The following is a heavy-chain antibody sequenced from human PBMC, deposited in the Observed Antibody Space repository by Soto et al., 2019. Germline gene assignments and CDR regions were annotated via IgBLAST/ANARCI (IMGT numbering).Heavy chain of an antibody. CDR3: ARVGLRFLEWLPRDAFDT. V-gene: IGHV3-7*01. CDR1: GFTFSSYW. D-gene: IGHD3-3*01. J-gene: IGHJ3*02. Sequence: GGSQRLSCAASGFTFSSYWMSWVRQAPGKGLEWVANIKQDGSEKYYVDSVKGRFTISRDNAKNSLYLQMNSLRAEDTAVYYCARVGLRFLEWLPRDAFDTWGQGTMVTVSS. CDR2: IKQDGSEK.